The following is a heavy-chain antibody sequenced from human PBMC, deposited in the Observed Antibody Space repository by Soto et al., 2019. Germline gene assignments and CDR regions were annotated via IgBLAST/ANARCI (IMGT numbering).Heavy chain of an antibody. D-gene: IGHD2-15*01. CDR2: ISSSSSYI. CDR1: GFTFSSYS. Sequence: EVQLVESGGGLVKPGGSLRLSCAASGFTFSSYSMNWVRQAPGKGLEWVSSISSSSSYIYYADSVKGRFTISRDNAKNSRYLQMNSLRAEDTAVYYCARGADSPGVYYFDYWGQGTLVTVSS. J-gene: IGHJ4*02. CDR3: ARGADSPGVYYFDY. V-gene: IGHV3-21*01.